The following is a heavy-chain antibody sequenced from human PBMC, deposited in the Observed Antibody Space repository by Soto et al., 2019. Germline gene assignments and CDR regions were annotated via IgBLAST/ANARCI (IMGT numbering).Heavy chain of an antibody. CDR2: ISYDGSNK. Sequence: GGSLRLSCAASGFTFSSYAMHWVRQAPGKGLEWVAVISYDGSNKYYADSVKGRFTISRDNSKNTLYLQMNSLRAEDTAVYYCASRHYGGNSYYYYGMDVWGQGTTVTVSS. D-gene: IGHD2-21*02. CDR3: ASRHYGGNSYYYYGMDV. J-gene: IGHJ6*02. V-gene: IGHV3-30-3*01. CDR1: GFTFSSYA.